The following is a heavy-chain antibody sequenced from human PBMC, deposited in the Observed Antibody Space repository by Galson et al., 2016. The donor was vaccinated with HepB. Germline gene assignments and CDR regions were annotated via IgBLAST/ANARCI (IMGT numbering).Heavy chain of an antibody. CDR2: ISYDGGVE. V-gene: IGHV3-30*19. Sequence: SLRLSCAASGFTFSSFGMHWVRQAPGKGLEWVAVISYDGGVEFYADSVKGRFTISRDNPKNTVSLQMNSLRAEDTALYYCAREEYFYALGALDIWGHGTMVTVSS. CDR1: GFTFSSFG. CDR3: AREEYFYALGALDI. J-gene: IGHJ3*02. D-gene: IGHD2-2*01.